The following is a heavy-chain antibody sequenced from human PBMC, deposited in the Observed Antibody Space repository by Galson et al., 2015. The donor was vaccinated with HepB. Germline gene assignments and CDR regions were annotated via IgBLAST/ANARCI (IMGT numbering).Heavy chain of an antibody. D-gene: IGHD3-22*01. CDR2: ISYDGSNK. Sequence: SLRLSCAASGFTFSSYAMHWVRQAPGKGLEWVAVISYDGSNKYYADSVKGRFTISRDNSKNTLYLQMNSLRAEDTAVYYCATNYYDSSGYYYAWGQGTLVTVSS. J-gene: IGHJ5*02. CDR1: GFTFSSYA. CDR3: ATNYYDSSGYYYA. V-gene: IGHV3-30*04.